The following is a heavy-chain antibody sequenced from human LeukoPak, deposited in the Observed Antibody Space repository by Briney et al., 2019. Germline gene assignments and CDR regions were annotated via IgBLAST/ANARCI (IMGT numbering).Heavy chain of an antibody. Sequence: GGSLRLSCAVSGFTFSNYAMSRVRQPPGKGLEWVSTISDSGGSTYYADSVKGRFTISRDNSRNTLYLQMNSLRAEDTAVYYCASRAGFIVYYFDYWGQGTLVTVSS. CDR1: GFTFSNYA. V-gene: IGHV3-23*01. CDR2: ISDSGGST. CDR3: ASRAGFIVYYFDY. J-gene: IGHJ4*02. D-gene: IGHD5-24*01.